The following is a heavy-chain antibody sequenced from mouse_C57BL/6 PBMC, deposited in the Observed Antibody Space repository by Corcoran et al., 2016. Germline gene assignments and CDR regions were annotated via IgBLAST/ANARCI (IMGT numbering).Heavy chain of an antibody. CDR3: ARANWDAAWFAY. D-gene: IGHD4-1*01. V-gene: IGHV3-6*01. CDR1: RYSITSGSF. CDR2: ISYDGSN. J-gene: IGHJ3*01. Sequence: DVPLQESGPGLVKPSQYLSLTWSVTRYSITSGSFWNWIRQFPGNKLEWMGYISYDGSNNYNPSLKNRISITRDTSKNQFFLKLNSVTTEDTATYYCARANWDAAWFAYWGQGTLVTVSA.